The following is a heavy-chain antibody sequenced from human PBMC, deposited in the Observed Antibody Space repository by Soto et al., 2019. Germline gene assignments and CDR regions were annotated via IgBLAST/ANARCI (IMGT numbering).Heavy chain of an antibody. Sequence: ETLSLTCAVSGYSISSGYYWGWIRQPPGKGLEWIGSIYHSGSTYYNPSLKSRVTISVDTSKNQFSLKLSSVTAADTAVYYCARDRFVQVEPREYYYYGMDVWGQGTTVTVSS. CDR1: GYSISSGYY. V-gene: IGHV4-38-2*02. CDR3: ARDRFVQVEPREYYYYGMDV. J-gene: IGHJ6*02. CDR2: IYHSGST. D-gene: IGHD1-1*01.